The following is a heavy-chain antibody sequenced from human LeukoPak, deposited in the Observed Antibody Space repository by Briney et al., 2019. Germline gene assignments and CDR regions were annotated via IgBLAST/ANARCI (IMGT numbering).Heavy chain of an antibody. D-gene: IGHD6-13*01. V-gene: IGHV5-51*01. Sequence: GESLKISCKGSGFTFTTYSFAWVRQMPGKGLEWMGVIYAGDSSTRYSPSFQGQVTISADKSISTAYLQWSSLKASDTAMYYCASLPSIAAAGWAFDIWGQGTMVTVSS. CDR1: GFTFTTYS. CDR2: IYAGDSST. J-gene: IGHJ3*02. CDR3: ASLPSIAAAGWAFDI.